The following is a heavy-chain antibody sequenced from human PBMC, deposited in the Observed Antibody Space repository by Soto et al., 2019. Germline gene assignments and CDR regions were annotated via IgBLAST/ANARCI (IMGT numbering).Heavy chain of an antibody. D-gene: IGHD3-22*01. V-gene: IGHV1-18*01. J-gene: IGHJ1*01. CDR3: ARGSRLNSSGYCRH. CDR1: GYTFTSYG. Sequence: ASVKVSCKTSGYTFTSYGISWVRQAPGQGLEWMGWISAYNGNTNYAQKLQGRVTMTTDTSTSTAYMELRSLRSDGTAVYYCARGSRLNSSGYCRHWGQGTLVTVSS. CDR2: ISAYNGNT.